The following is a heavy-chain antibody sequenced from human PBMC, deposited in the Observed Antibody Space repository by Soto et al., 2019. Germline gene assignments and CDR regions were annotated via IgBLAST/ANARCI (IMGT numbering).Heavy chain of an antibody. J-gene: IGHJ5*02. Sequence: GGSLRLSCAASGFIFENFGMSWVRQAPGKGLEWISSISGSGFKKYYADSVKGRFTISRDNSKSTVYLELNNLSAEDTAVYHCAKNQGVELVPLATVDWFDPWGQGSVVTSPQ. CDR1: GFIFENFG. CDR3: AKNQGVELVPLATVDWFDP. V-gene: IGHV3-23*01. D-gene: IGHD1-26*01. CDR2: ISGSGFKK.